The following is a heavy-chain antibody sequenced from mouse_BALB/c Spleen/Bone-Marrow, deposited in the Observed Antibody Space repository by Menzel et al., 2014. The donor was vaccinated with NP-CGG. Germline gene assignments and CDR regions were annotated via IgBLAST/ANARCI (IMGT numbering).Heavy chain of an antibody. CDR2: IYPGDGDT. D-gene: IGHD4-1*02. Sequence: QVQLKESGPELVKPGVSVKISCKASGYAFSSSWMNWVKQRPGQGLEWIGRIYPGDGDTKYNGKFKGKATLTADKSSSTAYMQLSSLTSVDSAVYFCARPLNWDPYAMDYWGQGTSVTVSS. J-gene: IGHJ4*01. V-gene: IGHV1-82*01. CDR3: ARPLNWDPYAMDY. CDR1: GYAFSSSW.